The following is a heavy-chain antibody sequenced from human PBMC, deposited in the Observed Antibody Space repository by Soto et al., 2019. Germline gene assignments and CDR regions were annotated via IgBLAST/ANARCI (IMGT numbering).Heavy chain of an antibody. CDR1: GDSINSDKYY. D-gene: IGHD3-9*01. CDR3: ARLEGLATISYYFDF. CDR2: IYYRGNT. V-gene: IGHV4-39*01. J-gene: IGHJ4*02. Sequence: QLQESGPGLVKPSETLSLTCSVSGDSINSDKYYWGWIRQPPGKGLEWIGSIYYRGNTYYNPSLQPRVTISLDKSKGQFSLRLTSVTAADSAVYFCARLEGLATISYYFDFWGQGAQVTVSS.